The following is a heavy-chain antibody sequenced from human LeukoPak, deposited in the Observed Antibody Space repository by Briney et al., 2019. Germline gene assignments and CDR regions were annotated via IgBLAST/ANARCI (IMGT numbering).Heavy chain of an antibody. CDR2: ISYGRSNK. V-gene: IGHV3-30*04. D-gene: IGHD2-15*01. CDR3: AGDLLVYCTGGRSYGDYYFDY. CDR1: GFTFSSYA. J-gene: IGHJ4*02. Sequence: GGSLRLSCAASGFTFSSYAMHWVRQAPGKGLEWVSFISYGRSNKYYADSVKGRFTISRDNSKNTLYLQMNSLRAEDTDVYYCAGDLLVYCTGGRSYGDYYFDYWGQGTMVTVSS.